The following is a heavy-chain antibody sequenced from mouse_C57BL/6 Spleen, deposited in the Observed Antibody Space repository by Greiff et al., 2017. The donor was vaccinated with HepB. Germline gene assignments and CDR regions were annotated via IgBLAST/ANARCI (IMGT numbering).Heavy chain of an antibody. CDR1: GYTFTSYG. J-gene: IGHJ2*01. D-gene: IGHD1-1*01. Sequence: VQLQQSGAELARPGASVKLSCKASGYTFTSYGISWVKQRTGQGLEWIGEIYPRSGNTYYNEKFKGKATLTADKSSSTAYMELRSLTSEDSAVYFWSRRTTVVATEDYWGQGTTLTVSS. V-gene: IGHV1-81*01. CDR3: SRRTTVVATEDY. CDR2: IYPRSGNT.